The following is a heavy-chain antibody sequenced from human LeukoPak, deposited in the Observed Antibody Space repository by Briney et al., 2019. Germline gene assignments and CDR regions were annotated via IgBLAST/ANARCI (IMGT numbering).Heavy chain of an antibody. Sequence: PGGSLRLSCAASGFTFSTYGMHWVRQAPGKGLEWVAVISYDGKNIFYADSVKGRVSISRDNSKNTLYLQMNSLRAEDTAVYYCAEDLAGRHCSGGSCSYGMDVWGQGTTVTVSS. V-gene: IGHV3-30*18. CDR1: GFTFSTYG. CDR3: AEDLAGRHCSGGSCSYGMDV. D-gene: IGHD2-15*01. J-gene: IGHJ6*02. CDR2: ISYDGKNI.